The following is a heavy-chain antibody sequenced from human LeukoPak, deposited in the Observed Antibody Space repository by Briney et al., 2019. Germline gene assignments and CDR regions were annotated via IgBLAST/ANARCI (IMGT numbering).Heavy chain of an antibody. J-gene: IGHJ4*02. D-gene: IGHD4-17*01. CDR3: ARVHYYGDYVDY. CDR1: GFTFSSYW. Sequence: GGSLRLSCVVSGFTFSSYWMSWVRQAPGKGLEWVANIKQDGTEKYYVDSVKGRFTISRDNAKNSLYLQMNSLRAEDTAVYYCARVHYYGDYVDYWGQGTLVTVSS. V-gene: IGHV3-7*01. CDR2: IKQDGTEK.